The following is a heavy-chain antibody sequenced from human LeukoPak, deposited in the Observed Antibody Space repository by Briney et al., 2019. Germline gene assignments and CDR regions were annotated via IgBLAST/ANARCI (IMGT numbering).Heavy chain of an antibody. CDR1: GFTFSSHT. Sequence: GGSLRLSCAASGFTFSSHTLNWVRHAPGKGLERVSSISSQSTYIYYADSLKGRFTISRDNAKNSLYLQMSSLRVEDTAVYYCARKMKTGAQTGGFDFWGQGTLVTVSS. CDR2: ISSQSTYI. D-gene: IGHD7-27*01. V-gene: IGHV3-21*01. J-gene: IGHJ4*02. CDR3: ARKMKTGAQTGGFDF.